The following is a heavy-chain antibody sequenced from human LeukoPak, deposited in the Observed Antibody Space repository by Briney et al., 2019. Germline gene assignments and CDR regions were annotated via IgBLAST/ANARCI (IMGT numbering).Heavy chain of an antibody. Sequence: GASVKVSCKASGYNFITYAMHWVRQAPGQRLEWMGWISAYNGNTNYAQKLQGRVTMTTDTSTSTAYMELRSLRSDDTAVYYCARDRGLAEDKDYWGQGTLVTVSS. CDR3: ARDRGLAEDKDY. J-gene: IGHJ4*02. D-gene: IGHD3-10*01. CDR1: GYNFITYA. V-gene: IGHV1-18*01. CDR2: ISAYNGNT.